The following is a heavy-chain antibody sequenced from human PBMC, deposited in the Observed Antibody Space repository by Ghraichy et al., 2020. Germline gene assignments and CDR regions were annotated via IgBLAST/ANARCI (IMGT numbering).Heavy chain of an antibody. CDR2: INTDGSIA. CDR3: ARSQMGKFEY. D-gene: IGHD7-27*01. CDR1: GFTFSSYW. Sequence: GGSLRLSCAASGFTFSSYWMHWVRQAPGKGLVWVSRINTDGSIATYADSVKGRFAISRDNAKNTLYLQMNSLRAEDTAVYYCARSQMGKFEYRGRGTLVTVSS. J-gene: IGHJ4*02. V-gene: IGHV3-74*01.